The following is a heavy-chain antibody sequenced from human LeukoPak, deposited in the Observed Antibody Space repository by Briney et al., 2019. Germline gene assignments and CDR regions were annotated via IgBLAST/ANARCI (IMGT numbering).Heavy chain of an antibody. D-gene: IGHD1-26*01. J-gene: IGHJ4*02. V-gene: IGHV1-2*02. Sequence: ASVRVSCKASGYTFSDNYIHWVRQAPGQGLEWVGWIKPNTGATHYSKRFQGRVTMTRDTSVSTAYMELSRLRSDDTAVYYCERAPLGAIGYWGQGTLVTVSS. CDR3: ERAPLGAIGY. CDR1: GYTFSDNY. CDR2: IKPNTGAT.